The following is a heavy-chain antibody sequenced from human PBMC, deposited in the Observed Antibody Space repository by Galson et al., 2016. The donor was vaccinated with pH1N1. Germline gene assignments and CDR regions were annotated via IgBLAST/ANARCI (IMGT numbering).Heavy chain of an antibody. D-gene: IGHD6-13*01. CDR1: GFSLTTGGMC. Sequence: PALVKPTQTLTLTCTFSGFSLTTGGMCVTWIRQPPGKALEWLARIDWDDDKYYSTSLKARLTISKDTSKNQVVLTVTNMDTVDTATYYCARARSAAAGAIDIWGQGTLVTVSS. CDR3: ARARSAAAGAIDI. CDR2: IDWDDDK. J-gene: IGHJ4*02. V-gene: IGHV2-70*11.